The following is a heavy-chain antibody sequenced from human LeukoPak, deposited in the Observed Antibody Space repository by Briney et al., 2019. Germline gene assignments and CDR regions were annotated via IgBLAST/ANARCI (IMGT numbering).Heavy chain of an antibody. CDR3: ATTDISMATDFDH. J-gene: IGHJ4*02. CDR2: IYPDDSDT. V-gene: IGHV5-51*01. D-gene: IGHD5-18*01. CDR1: GYSFTNYW. Sequence: GESLKISCKGSGYSFTNYWIGWVRQMPGKGLEWMGFIYPDDSDTRYSPSFQGQVTVSADKSISTAYLQWNSLKTSDTAMYYCATTDISMATDFDHWGQGTLVTVSS.